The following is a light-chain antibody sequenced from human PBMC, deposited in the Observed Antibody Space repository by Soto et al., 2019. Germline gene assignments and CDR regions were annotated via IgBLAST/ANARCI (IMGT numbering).Light chain of an antibody. V-gene: IGKV1-12*01. Sequence: DIQMTQSPSSVSASVGDGVTITCLASQGIGTWLGWYQQKPGKAPNLLISGASSLQSGVPSRFSASGSGTDFTLTITSLQPDDFATYYCQQTHSFPFTFGQGTRLEIK. CDR3: QQTHSFPFT. CDR2: GAS. CDR1: QGIGTW. J-gene: IGKJ5*01.